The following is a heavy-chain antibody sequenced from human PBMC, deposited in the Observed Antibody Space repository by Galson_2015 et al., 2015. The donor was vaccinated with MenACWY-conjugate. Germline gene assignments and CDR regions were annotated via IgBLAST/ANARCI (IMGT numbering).Heavy chain of an antibody. CDR3: ARGVNLASMAGY. J-gene: IGHJ4*02. CDR1: GGSIPSYY. Sequence: LSLTCTVSGGSIPSYYWSWIRQPPGTGLEWIGYMYYSGSANYNPSLKSRVTISVDTSKNQISLTMTSVTAADTAVYYCARGVNLASMAGYWGQGTLVTVSS. D-gene: IGHD3-3*02. CDR2: MYYSGSA. V-gene: IGHV4-59*01.